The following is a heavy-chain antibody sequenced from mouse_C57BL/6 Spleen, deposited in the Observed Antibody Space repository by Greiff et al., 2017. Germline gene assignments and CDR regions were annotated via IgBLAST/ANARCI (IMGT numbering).Heavy chain of an antibody. CDR3: AIEGATMVTTDAMDY. J-gene: IGHJ4*01. V-gene: IGHV1-74*01. CDR1: GYTFTSYW. CDR2: IHPSDSDT. D-gene: IGHD2-2*01. Sequence: VQLQQPGAELVKPGASVKVSCKASGYTFTSYWMHWVKQRPGQGLEWIGRIHPSDSDTNYNQKFKGKATLTVDKSSSTAYMQLSSLTSEDSAVYYCAIEGATMVTTDAMDYWGQGTSVTVSS.